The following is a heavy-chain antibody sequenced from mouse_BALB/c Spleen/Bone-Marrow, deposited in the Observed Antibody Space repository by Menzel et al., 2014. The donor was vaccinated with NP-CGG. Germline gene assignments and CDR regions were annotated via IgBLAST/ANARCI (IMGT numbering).Heavy chain of an antibody. Sequence: VKVVESGAELMKPGASVKISRKATGYTFSSYWIEWVKQRPGHGLEWIGEILPGSGSTNYNEKFKGKATFTADTSSNTAYMQLSSLTSEDSAVYYCARFYYYGSSYYFDYWGQGTTLTVSS. CDR2: ILPGSGST. CDR3: ARFYYYGSSYYFDY. J-gene: IGHJ2*01. D-gene: IGHD1-1*01. CDR1: GYTFSSYW. V-gene: IGHV1-9*01.